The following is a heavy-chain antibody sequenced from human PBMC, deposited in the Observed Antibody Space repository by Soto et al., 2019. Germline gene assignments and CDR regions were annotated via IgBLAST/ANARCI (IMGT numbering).Heavy chain of an antibody. CDR3: ARASWAMAPHFDY. CDR1: GFTFSSYA. D-gene: IGHD5-18*01. V-gene: IGHV3-64D*06. Sequence: GGSLRLSCSASGFTFSSYAMHWVRQAPGKGLEYVSAISSNGGSTYYADSVKGRFTISGDNSKNTLYLQMSSLRAEDTAVYYCARASWAMAPHFDYWGQGTLVTVSS. J-gene: IGHJ4*02. CDR2: ISSNGGST.